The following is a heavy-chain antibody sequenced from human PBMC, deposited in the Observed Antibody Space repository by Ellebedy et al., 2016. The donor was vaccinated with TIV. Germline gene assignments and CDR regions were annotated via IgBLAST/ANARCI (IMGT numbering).Heavy chain of an antibody. J-gene: IGHJ5*02. CDR3: ARGRRIAVVPVTRRSWDWFDL. CDR2: IIPSGGT. CDR1: GESFNDHY. V-gene: IGHV4-34*01. D-gene: IGHD1-14*01. Sequence: MPSETLSLTCAVHGESFNDHYWTWIRQAPGKGPEWSGEIIPSGGTSYSPSLKSRVIMSVDASTGRFSSNLTSLTAADTAKYYCARGRRIAVVPVTRRSWDWFDLWGQGTLVTVSS.